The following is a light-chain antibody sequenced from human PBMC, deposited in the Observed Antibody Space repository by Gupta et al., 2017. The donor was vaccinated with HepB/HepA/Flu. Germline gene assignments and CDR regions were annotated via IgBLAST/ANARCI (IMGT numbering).Light chain of an antibody. Sequence: DIQMTQSPSSLSASVGDRITITCRASQAIRNDLVWYQQKRGKAPKRLIYAASSLQSGVPSRFSGSGSGKEFTLTISSLQPEDFATYYCLQHNGYPRTFGQGTKVEIK. J-gene: IGKJ1*01. V-gene: IGKV1-17*01. CDR1: QAIRND. CDR3: LQHNGYPRT. CDR2: AAS.